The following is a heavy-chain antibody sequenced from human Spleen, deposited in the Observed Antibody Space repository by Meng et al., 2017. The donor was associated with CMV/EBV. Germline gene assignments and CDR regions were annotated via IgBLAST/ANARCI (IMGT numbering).Heavy chain of an antibody. J-gene: IGHJ4*02. D-gene: IGHD2-2*01. Sequence: ASVKVSCKASGYTFNTYYIHWMRQARGQGLEWMGIINPSGGSTSYAQKFQGRVTITADKSTTTAYMELSSLRSEDTAVYYCARGDPGDCGSTSCYLGYWGQGTLVTVSS. V-gene: IGHV1-46*02. CDR1: GYTFNTYY. CDR3: ARGDPGDCGSTSCYLGY. CDR2: INPSGGST.